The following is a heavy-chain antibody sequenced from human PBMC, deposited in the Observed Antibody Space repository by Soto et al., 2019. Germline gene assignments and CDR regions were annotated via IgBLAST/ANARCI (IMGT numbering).Heavy chain of an antibody. CDR3: ASTSRILDAFDI. CDR1: GFTFSSND. CDR2: ISSSSSPI. V-gene: IGHV3-48*01. J-gene: IGHJ3*02. Sequence: EVQLVESGGGLVQPGGSLRLSCAAAGFTFSSNDMNWVRQAPGKGLEWVSYISSSSSPIYYADSVRGRFTISRDNAKNSLYLQMNSLRAEDTAVYYCASTSRILDAFDIWGQGTMVTVSS. D-gene: IGHD2-15*01.